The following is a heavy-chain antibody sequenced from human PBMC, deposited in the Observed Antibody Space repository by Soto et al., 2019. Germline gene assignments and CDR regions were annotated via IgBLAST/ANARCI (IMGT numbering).Heavy chain of an antibody. CDR3: AKNGDFWSWGMDV. J-gene: IGHJ6*02. Sequence: GGSLRLSCAASGFTFSTYAMTWVRQAPGKGLEWVSIISSSGDATYYLDSVKGRFTISRDNSRNTLHLQMNSLRAEDAAVYFCAKNGDFWSWGMDVWGQGTTVTVSS. V-gene: IGHV3-23*01. D-gene: IGHD3-3*01. CDR1: GFTFSTYA. CDR2: ISSSGDAT.